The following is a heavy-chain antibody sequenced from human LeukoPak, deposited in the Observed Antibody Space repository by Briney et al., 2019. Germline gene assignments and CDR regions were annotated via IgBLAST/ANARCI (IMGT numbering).Heavy chain of an antibody. Sequence: SETLSLTCAVYGGSFSGYYWSWIRQPPGKGLEWVGEINHSGSTNYNPSLKSRVTISVDTSKNQFSLKLSSVTAADTAVYYCARGCIAATKNYFDYWGQGTLVTVSS. CDR3: ARGCIAATKNYFDY. CDR1: GGSFSGYY. D-gene: IGHD6-13*01. J-gene: IGHJ4*02. V-gene: IGHV4-34*01. CDR2: INHSGST.